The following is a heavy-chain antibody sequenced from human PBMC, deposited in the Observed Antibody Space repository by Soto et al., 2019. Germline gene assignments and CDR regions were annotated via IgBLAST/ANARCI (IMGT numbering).Heavy chain of an antibody. D-gene: IGHD3-22*01. J-gene: IGHJ4*02. V-gene: IGHV4-30-2*05. Sequence: SETLSLTCAVSGDSISSGGYSWNWIRQPPGKGLEWIGYIYHSGGTDYNPSLKSRVTISVDTSKNQFSLKLSSVTAADTAVYYCARSDHYYYDSSGYWDYWGQGTLVTVSS. CDR2: IYHSGGT. CDR1: GDSISSGGYS. CDR3: ARSDHYYYDSSGYWDY.